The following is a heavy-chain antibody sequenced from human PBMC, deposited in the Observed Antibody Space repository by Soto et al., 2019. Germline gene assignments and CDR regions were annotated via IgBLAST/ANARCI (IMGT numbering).Heavy chain of an antibody. V-gene: IGHV3-53*04. J-gene: IGHJ4*02. CDR1: GFTVSSNY. D-gene: IGHD3-9*01. CDR2: IYSGGST. CDR3: ARSIRYFDWFGYFDY. Sequence: EVQLVESGGGLVQPGGSLRLSCAASGFTVSSNYMSWVRQAPGKGLEWVSVIYSGGSTYYADSVKGRFTISRHNSKNTLYLQMNSLRAEDTAVYYCARSIRYFDWFGYFDYWGQGTLVTVSS.